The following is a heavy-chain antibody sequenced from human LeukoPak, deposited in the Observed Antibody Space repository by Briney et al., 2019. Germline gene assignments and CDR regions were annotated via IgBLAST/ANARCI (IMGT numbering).Heavy chain of an antibody. CDR2: ISYDGSNK. D-gene: IGHD4-17*01. J-gene: IGHJ4*02. Sequence: GGSLRLSCAASVFTFSSYSMHWVRQAPCKGLEWVAVISYDGSNKYYADSVKGRFTISRDNSKNTLYLQMNSLRAEDTAVYYCASQTTVTTFDYWGQGTLVTVSP. CDR3: ASQTTVTTFDY. CDR1: VFTFSSYS. V-gene: IGHV3-30-3*01.